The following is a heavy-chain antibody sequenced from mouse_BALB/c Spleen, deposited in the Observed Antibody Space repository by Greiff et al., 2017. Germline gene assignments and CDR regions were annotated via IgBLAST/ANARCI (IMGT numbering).Heavy chain of an antibody. Sequence: QVQLQQSGAELMKPGASVTISCTATGYTFSSYWIEWVKQRPGHGLEWIGEILPGSGSTNYNEKFKGKATFTADTSSNTAYMQLSSLTSEDSAVYYCAGYYYFDYWGQGTTLTVSS. CDR2: ILPGSGST. CDR1: GYTFSSYW. V-gene: IGHV1-9*01. CDR3: AGYYYFDY. J-gene: IGHJ2*01.